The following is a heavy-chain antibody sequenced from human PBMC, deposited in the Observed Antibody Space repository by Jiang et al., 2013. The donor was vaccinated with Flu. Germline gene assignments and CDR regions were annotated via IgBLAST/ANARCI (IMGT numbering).Heavy chain of an antibody. CDR1: GYSFTSYW. J-gene: IGHJ4*02. CDR3: ARQANYCSSTSCYTSDPFNFDY. V-gene: IGHV5-10-1*01. CDR2: IDPSDSYT. Sequence: KKPGESLRISCKGSGYSFTSYWISWVRQMPGKGLEWMGRIDPSDSYTNYSPSFQGHVTISADKSISTAYLQWSSLKASDTAMYYCARQANYCSSTSCYTSDPFNFDYWGQGTLVTVSS. D-gene: IGHD2-2*02.